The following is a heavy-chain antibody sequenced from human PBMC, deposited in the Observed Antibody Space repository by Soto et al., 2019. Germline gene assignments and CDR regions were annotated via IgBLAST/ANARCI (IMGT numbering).Heavy chain of an antibody. J-gene: IGHJ3*02. CDR2: IYWSGDE. CDR3: ARGLAPLPVFAFDI. CDR1: GFSLSTSGVG. D-gene: IGHD6-6*01. Sequence: QGTLKESGPTLVKPTQPLTLTCSFSGFSLSTSGVGVGWIRQSPGKALEWLALIYWSGDEHYRPSLKSRLSIFKDTSKDHVVLIMTDMDPVDTATYYCARGLAPLPVFAFDIWGQGTMVTVSS. V-gene: IGHV2-5*01.